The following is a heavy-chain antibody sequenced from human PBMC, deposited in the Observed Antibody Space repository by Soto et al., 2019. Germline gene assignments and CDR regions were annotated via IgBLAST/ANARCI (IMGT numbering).Heavy chain of an antibody. V-gene: IGHV1-18*01. J-gene: IGHJ4*02. D-gene: IGHD1-26*01. CDR1: GYIFVSYG. CDR3: AGAGVGDYFDY. Sequence: QVELMQSGTEVKKPGASLKVSCKASGYIFVSYGISWVRQAPGQGLEWMGWISAYNGNTRYAQKFQGRVTMTTDTSTSTAYMELRTLRSDDTAVYYCAGAGVGDYFDYWGQGTLVAVSS. CDR2: ISAYNGNT.